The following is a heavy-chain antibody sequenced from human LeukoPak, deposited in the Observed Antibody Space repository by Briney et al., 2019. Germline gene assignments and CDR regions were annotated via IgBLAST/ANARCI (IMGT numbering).Heavy chain of an antibody. J-gene: IGHJ5*02. CDR2: IYHSGST. CDR1: GYSISSGYY. V-gene: IGHV4-38-2*01. Sequence: PSETLSLTCAVSGYSISSGYYWGWIRQPPGKGLEWIGSIYHSGSTYYNPSLKSRVTISVDTSKNQFSLKLSSVTAADTAVYYCARLDSSGWYPLAWSDPWGQGTLVTVSS. CDR3: ARLDSSGWYPLAWSDP. D-gene: IGHD6-19*01.